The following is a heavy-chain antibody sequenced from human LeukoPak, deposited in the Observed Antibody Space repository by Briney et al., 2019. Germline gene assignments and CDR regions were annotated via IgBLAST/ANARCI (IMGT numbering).Heavy chain of an antibody. CDR2: IDPSDSYT. D-gene: IGHD6-19*01. Sequence: LGESLRISCKCSGYSFTSYWISWVRQMPGKGLEWRGRIDPSDSYTNYSPSFQGHVTISADKSISTAYLQWSSLQASDPAMYYSARHPGWLVPDYWGQGTLVTVSS. CDR3: ARHPGWLVPDY. J-gene: IGHJ4*02. V-gene: IGHV5-10-1*01. CDR1: GYSFTSYW.